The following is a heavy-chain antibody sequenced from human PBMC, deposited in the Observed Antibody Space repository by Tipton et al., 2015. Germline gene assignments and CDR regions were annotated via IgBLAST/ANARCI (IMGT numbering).Heavy chain of an antibody. CDR2: INSDGSSGDGHTT. J-gene: IGHJ4*02. CDR1: GFTFSSYW. V-gene: IGHV3-74*01. D-gene: IGHD4-17*01. Sequence: SLRLSCAASGFTFSSYWMHWVRQAPGKGLVWVSRINSDGSSGDGHTTSYADSVKGRFAISRDNAKNTLYLQMNSLRIEDTGVYFCTSGATTVTPLGEYWGQGALVTVSS. CDR3: TSGATTVTPLGEY.